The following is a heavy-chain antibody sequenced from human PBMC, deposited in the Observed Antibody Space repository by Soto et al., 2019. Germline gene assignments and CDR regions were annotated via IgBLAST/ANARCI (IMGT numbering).Heavy chain of an antibody. CDR1: GFTISTYA. J-gene: IGHJ5*02. D-gene: IGHD2-21*01. V-gene: IGHV3-23*01. Sequence: GGSLRLSCAASGFTISTYAMTWVRQAPGKGLECVSGVTGSGGQIHYADSVKGRFTISKDNSKNTLYLQMSSLREEDTALYYCAKDAVYKYGLWLMDSWGQGTLVTVSS. CDR3: AKDAVYKYGLWLMDS. CDR2: VTGSGGQI.